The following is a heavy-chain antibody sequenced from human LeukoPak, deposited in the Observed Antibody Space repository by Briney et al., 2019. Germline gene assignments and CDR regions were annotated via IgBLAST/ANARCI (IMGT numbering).Heavy chain of an antibody. CDR3: ASDSSGYSNFDY. D-gene: IGHD3-22*01. Sequence: ASVKVSCKASGGTFSSYAISWVRQAPGQGLEWMGGIIPIFGTANYAQKFQGRVTITADKSTSTAYMELSSLRSEDTAVYYCASDSSGYSNFDYWGQGTLVTVSS. V-gene: IGHV1-69*06. J-gene: IGHJ4*02. CDR1: GGTFSSYA. CDR2: IIPIFGTA.